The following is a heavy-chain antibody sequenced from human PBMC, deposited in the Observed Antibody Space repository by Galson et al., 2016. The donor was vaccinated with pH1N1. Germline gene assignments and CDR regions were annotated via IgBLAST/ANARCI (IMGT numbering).Heavy chain of an antibody. D-gene: IGHD4-23*01. J-gene: IGHJ4*02. CDR3: ARGRYDYDGDFGF. CDR2: ISSSGGTT. CDR1: GFTFGTYA. V-gene: IGHV3-23*01. Sequence: SLRLSCAASGFTFGTYAMTWVRQAPGKGLEWVSTISSSGGTTFYTDSVKGRFTISRDYSKNTLYLHMNSLRAGDTALYYCARGRYDYDGDFGFWGQGTPVTVSS.